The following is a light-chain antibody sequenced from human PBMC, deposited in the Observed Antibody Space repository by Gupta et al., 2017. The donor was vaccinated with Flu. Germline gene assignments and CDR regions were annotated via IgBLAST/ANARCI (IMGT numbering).Light chain of an antibody. Sequence: DIQLTQSPPFLSASVGDRVTVTCLASQGVTSYLVWYQQKPGKAPNLLIYAASTLESGVPSRFSGSGSGTEFTLTISSLQPEDFATYYCQQLNSYPWTFGQGTKVEVK. V-gene: IGKV1-9*01. CDR2: AAS. CDR1: QGVTSY. CDR3: QQLNSYPWT. J-gene: IGKJ1*01.